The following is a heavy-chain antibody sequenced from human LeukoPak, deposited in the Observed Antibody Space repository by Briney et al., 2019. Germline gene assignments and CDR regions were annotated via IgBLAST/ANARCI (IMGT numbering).Heavy chain of an antibody. J-gene: IGHJ4*02. Sequence: GSLVKLSCKDTGGTLSSYAISWARPSPGQVVEWKGSIIPILGTANDAQKFQCRVTITADKSTSTAYMEQSSRRPEDTAVAYSAREKEVCYFEYWGQGTLVTVSS. CDR2: IIPILGTA. D-gene: IGHD2-8*01. CDR3: AREKEVCYFEY. CDR1: GGTLSSYA. V-gene: IGHV1-69*04.